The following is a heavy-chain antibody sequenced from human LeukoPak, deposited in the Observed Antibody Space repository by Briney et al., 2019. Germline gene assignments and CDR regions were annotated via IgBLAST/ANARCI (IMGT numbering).Heavy chain of an antibody. CDR3: ARAGWGTVGYCSSTSCAVSDAFDI. D-gene: IGHD2-2*01. V-gene: IGHV4-61*02. Sequence: KPSKTLSLTCTVSGGSISSGSYYWSWIRQPAGKGLEWIGRIYTSGSTNYNPSLKSRVTMSVDTSKTQFSLKLSSVTAADTAVYYCARAGWGTVGYCSSTSCAVSDAFDIWGQGTMVTVSS. CDR1: GGSISSGSYY. J-gene: IGHJ3*02. CDR2: IYTSGST.